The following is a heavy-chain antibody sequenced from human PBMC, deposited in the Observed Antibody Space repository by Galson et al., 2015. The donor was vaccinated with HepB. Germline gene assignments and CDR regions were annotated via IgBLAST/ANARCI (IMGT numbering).Heavy chain of an antibody. J-gene: IGHJ4*02. Sequence: SLRLSCAASGFTFSSYCMSWVRQAPGKGLEWVADIKQDGSEKYYVDSVKGRFTISRDNAKNSLYLQMNSLRAEDTAVYYCARDRDTAMVLNVFDCWGQRALVTVPS. D-gene: IGHD5-18*01. CDR2: IKQDGSEK. V-gene: IGHV3-7*01. CDR1: GFTFSSYC. CDR3: ARDRDTAMVLNVFDC.